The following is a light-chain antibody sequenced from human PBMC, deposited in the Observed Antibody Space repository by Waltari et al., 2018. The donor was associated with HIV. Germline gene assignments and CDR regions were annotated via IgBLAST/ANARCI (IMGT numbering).Light chain of an antibody. V-gene: IGLV2-8*01. CDR2: DVT. CDR3: SSYAGSSMSYA. CDR1: SSDVGACKY. Sequence: QSALTQPPSASGSPGQSVSISCTGASSDVGACKYVSWYQQHPGKAPKLLIYDVTKRPSGVPDRFSGSKSGNTASLTVSGLQAEDEAHYYCSSYAGSSMSYAFGTGTKVTVL. J-gene: IGLJ1*01.